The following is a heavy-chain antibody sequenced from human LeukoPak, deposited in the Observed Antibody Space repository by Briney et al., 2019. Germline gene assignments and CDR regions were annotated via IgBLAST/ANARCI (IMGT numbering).Heavy chain of an antibody. D-gene: IGHD6-19*01. J-gene: IGHJ4*02. V-gene: IGHV3-21*01. CDR2: ISSSSSYI. CDR3: ARDSAAVATDLDY. CDR1: GLPFSSYS. Sequence: GGSLRLFCAASGLPFSSYSMNLVRQAPGKGLEWVSSISSSSSYIYYADSVKGRFTISRDNAKNSLYLQMNSLRAEDTAVYYCARDSAAVATDLDYWGQGTLVTVSS.